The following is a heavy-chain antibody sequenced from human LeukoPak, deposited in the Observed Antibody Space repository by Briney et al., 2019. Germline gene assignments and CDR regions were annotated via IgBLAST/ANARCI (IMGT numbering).Heavy chain of an antibody. CDR3: ARSRDAYKGAFDI. J-gene: IGHJ3*02. CDR2: ISSSGDYI. D-gene: IGHD5-24*01. CDR1: GFTFSVYS. Sequence: GGSLRLSCEASGFTFSVYSMNWVRQSPGKGLEWVSSISSSGDYIEYADSVKGRFTISRDKPKKSLYLQMNSLRAEDTAVYYCARSRDAYKGAFDICGQGTMVTVSS. V-gene: IGHV3-21*01.